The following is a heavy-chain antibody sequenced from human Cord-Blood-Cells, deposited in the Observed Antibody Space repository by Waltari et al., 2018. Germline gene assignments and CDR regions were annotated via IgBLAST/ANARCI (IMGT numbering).Heavy chain of an antibody. V-gene: IGHV3-48*02. Sequence: EVQLVESGGGLVQPGGSLRPSCAAYGFTFSTYSMNWVRQAPGTGLEWVSYISSSSTIYYADSVKGRFTISRDNAKNSLYLQMNSLRDEDTAVYYCARGRGSDPWGQGTLVTVSS. CDR1: GFTFSTYS. CDR2: ISSSSTI. D-gene: IGHD1-26*01. J-gene: IGHJ5*02. CDR3: ARGRGSDP.